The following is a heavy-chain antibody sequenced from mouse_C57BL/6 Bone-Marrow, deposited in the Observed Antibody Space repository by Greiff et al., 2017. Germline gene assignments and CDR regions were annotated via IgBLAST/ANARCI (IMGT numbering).Heavy chain of an antibody. D-gene: IGHD4-1*01. V-gene: IGHV5-6*01. Sequence: VQLVPSFSSLVKPCWSLTLSCAASGFTFSSYGMSWVRQTPDKRLEWVATISSGGSYTYYPDSVKGRFTISRDNAKNTLYLQMSSLKSEDTAMYYCAWDWYFDVWGTGTTVTVSS. CDR2: ISSGGSYT. CDR3: AWDWYFDV. CDR1: GFTFSSYG. J-gene: IGHJ1*03.